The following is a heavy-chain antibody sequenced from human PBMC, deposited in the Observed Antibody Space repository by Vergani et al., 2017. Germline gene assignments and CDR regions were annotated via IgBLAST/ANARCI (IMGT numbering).Heavy chain of an antibody. CDR2: IYSGGST. J-gene: IGHJ6*02. D-gene: IGHD6-6*01. CDR1: GFTVSSNY. Sequence: EVQLLESGGGLIQPGGSLRLSCAASGFTVSSNYMSWVRQAPGKGLEWVSVIYSGGSTYYADSVKGRFTISRDNSKNTLYLQMNSLRAEDTAVYYCAKYLRGGPSRSGIAARGYYYYGMDVWGQGTTVTVSS. V-gene: IGHV3-53*01. CDR3: AKYLRGGPSRSGIAARGYYYYGMDV.